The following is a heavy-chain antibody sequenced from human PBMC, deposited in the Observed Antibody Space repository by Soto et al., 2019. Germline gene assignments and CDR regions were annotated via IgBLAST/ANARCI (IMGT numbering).Heavy chain of an antibody. CDR3: ARVPGVVVSADDDFDI. Sequence: QVQLQESGPGLVKPSGTLSLTCAVSGGSVSSSNWWSWVRQSPGKGLEWMGAIYHSGSAHYNPSLRSRATISIDKSKNQFSLRLTSVTAADTAVYYCARVPGVVVSADDDFDIWGPGTRVIVSS. D-gene: IGHD2-21*02. CDR1: GGSVSSSNW. J-gene: IGHJ3*02. V-gene: IGHV4-4*02. CDR2: IYHSGSA.